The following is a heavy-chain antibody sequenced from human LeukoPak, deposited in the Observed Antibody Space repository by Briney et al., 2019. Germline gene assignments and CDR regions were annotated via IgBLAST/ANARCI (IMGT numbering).Heavy chain of an antibody. CDR3: ARDNIYFDY. V-gene: IGHV4-4*07. J-gene: IGHJ4*02. Sequence: PSETLSLTCAVYGGSFSGYYWSWIRQPAGKGLEWIGRIYSTGNTNYNPSLKSRVTMSVDTSKNQFSLKLTSVTAADTAVYYCARDNIYFDYWGQGTLVTVSS. CDR1: GGSFSGYY. D-gene: IGHD2/OR15-2a*01. CDR2: IYSTGNT.